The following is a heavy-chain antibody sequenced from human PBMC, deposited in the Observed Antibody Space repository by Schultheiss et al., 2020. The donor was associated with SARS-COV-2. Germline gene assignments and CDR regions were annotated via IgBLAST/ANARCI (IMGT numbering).Heavy chain of an antibody. J-gene: IGHJ4*02. CDR2: VSGGNRNA. Sequence: GGSLRLSCAASGFTFSSYAMSWVRQAPGKGLEWVSTVSGGNRNAYYADSVKGRFLVSRDNSSNILYLQMDSVRADDTAIYYCAKNLDYGLWSVRSVGSTFHYWGQGTLVTVSS. CDR1: GFTFSSYA. D-gene: IGHD3-3*01. CDR3: AKNLDYGLWSVRSVGSTFHY. V-gene: IGHV3-23*01.